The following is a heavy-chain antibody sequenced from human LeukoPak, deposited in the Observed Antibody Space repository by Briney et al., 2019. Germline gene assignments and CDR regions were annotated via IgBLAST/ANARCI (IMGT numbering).Heavy chain of an antibody. Sequence: TAGGSLRLACAASGFTFSSYSLNWVRQAPGKGLEWVSSISSSSSYIYYADSVKGRFTISRDNAKNSLDLQMNSLRAEDTAVYYCARVVRSASQIFGDYWGQGTLVTVSS. CDR1: GFTFSSYS. CDR3: ARVVRSASQIFGDY. V-gene: IGHV3-21*01. CDR2: ISSSSSYI. J-gene: IGHJ4*02. D-gene: IGHD3-10*01.